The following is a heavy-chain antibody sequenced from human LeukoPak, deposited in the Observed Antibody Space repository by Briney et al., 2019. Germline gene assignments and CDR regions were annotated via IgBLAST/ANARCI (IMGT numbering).Heavy chain of an antibody. CDR1: GYTFTSYY. CDR2: INPSGGST. Sequence: ASVKVSCKASGYTFTSYYMHWVRQAPGQGLEWMGIINPSGGSTSYAQKFQGRVTMTRDTSTSTVYMELSSLRSEDTAAYYCAKDPLVHSGWFGEYFDYWGQGTLVTVSS. D-gene: IGHD3-10*01. V-gene: IGHV1-46*01. J-gene: IGHJ4*02. CDR3: AKDPLVHSGWFGEYFDY.